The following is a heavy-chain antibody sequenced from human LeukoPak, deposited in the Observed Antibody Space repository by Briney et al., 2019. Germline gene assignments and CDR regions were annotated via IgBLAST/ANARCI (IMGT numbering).Heavy chain of an antibody. CDR1: GDSIINYY. D-gene: IGHD1-26*01. J-gene: IGHJ4*02. Sequence: SETLSLTCIVSGDSIINYYWSWIRQPAGKGLEWIGRIYTSGSTNYNPSLKSRVTISVDKSKNQVSLRLSSVTAADTAVYYCARRVYSGNYFDYWGQGILVTVSS. CDR2: IYTSGST. CDR3: ARRVYSGNYFDY. V-gene: IGHV4-4*07.